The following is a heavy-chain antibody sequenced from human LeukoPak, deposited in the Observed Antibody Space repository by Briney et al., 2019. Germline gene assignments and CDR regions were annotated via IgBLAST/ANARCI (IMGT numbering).Heavy chain of an antibody. CDR1: GFTFSSYE. CDR3: ARDRDRGVPFDY. Sequence: PGGSLRLSCAASGFTFSSYEMNWVRQAPGKGLEWVSYISSSGSTMYYADSVKGRFTISRDNAKNSLYLQMNSLRAEDTAVYYCARDRDRGVPFDYWGQGTLVTVSS. V-gene: IGHV3-48*03. J-gene: IGHJ4*02. D-gene: IGHD3-10*01. CDR2: ISSSGSTM.